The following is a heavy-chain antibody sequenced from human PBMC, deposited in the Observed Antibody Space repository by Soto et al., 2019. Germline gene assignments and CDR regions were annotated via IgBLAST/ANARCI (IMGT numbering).Heavy chain of an antibody. J-gene: IGHJ6*03. Sequence: PPQTLSLTCVISGDSVSSNSAAWNWIRQSPSRGLEWLGRTYYRTRWYYDYAVSVRSRITVNPDTSKNQFSLQLTSVTPEDTAVYYCAGTTSHYWYYTDVWGKGTTVTVSS. CDR2: TYYRTRWYY. CDR1: GDSVSSNSAA. D-gene: IGHD1-1*01. CDR3: AGTTSHYWYYTDV. V-gene: IGHV6-1*01.